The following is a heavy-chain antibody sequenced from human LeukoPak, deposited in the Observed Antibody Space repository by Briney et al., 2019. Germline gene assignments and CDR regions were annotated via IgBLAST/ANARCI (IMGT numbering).Heavy chain of an antibody. CDR1: GYSFTSYW. CDR2: IYPGDSDT. D-gene: IGHD5-18*01. J-gene: IGHJ4*02. V-gene: IGHV5-51*01. Sequence: GESLKIFCKAFGYSFTSYWFGWVRQMPGKGVEGMGIIYPGDSDTRYSPSFKGQVTISADKSISTSYLQWSSLKASDTAMYYCARHTQPDTAMVYFDYWGQGTLVTVSS. CDR3: ARHTQPDTAMVYFDY.